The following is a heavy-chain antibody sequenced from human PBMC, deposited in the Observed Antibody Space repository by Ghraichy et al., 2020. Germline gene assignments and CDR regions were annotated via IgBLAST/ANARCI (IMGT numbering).Heavy chain of an antibody. Sequence: GGSLRLSCAASGFTFSSYSMNWVRQAPGKGLEWVSYISSISSTIYYADSVKGRFTISRDNAKNSLYLQMNSLRAEDTAVYYCARDGSGSLNDYWGQGTLVTVSS. V-gene: IGHV3-48*01. J-gene: IGHJ4*02. CDR1: GFTFSSYS. CDR3: ARDGSGSLNDY. D-gene: IGHD3-10*01. CDR2: ISSISSTI.